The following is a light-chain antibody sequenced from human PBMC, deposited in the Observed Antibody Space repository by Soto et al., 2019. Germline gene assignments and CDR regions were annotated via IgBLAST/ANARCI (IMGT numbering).Light chain of an antibody. CDR3: QQYRNWPRT. CDR2: GAS. J-gene: IGKJ1*01. CDR1: QSVDIN. V-gene: IGKV3-15*01. Sequence: EIVLTQSPGTLSVSPGDRVPLSCRASQSVDINLAWYQQRAGQAPRLLVYGASTKATDMPGRFSGRGSVTEFTLTISNMQSEDFDVYYCQQYRNWPRTFEQGTKVESK.